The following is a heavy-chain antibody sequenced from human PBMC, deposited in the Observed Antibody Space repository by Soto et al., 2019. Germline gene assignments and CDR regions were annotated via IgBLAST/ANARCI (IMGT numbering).Heavy chain of an antibody. CDR2: IYYSGST. Sequence: SETLSLTCTVSGGSISSSSYYWGWIRQPPGKGLEWIGSIYYSGSTYYNPSLKSRVTISVDTSKDQFSLKLSSVTAADTAVYYCARQTDSSSSGKADYWGQGTLVTVSS. CDR1: GGSISSSSYY. J-gene: IGHJ4*02. D-gene: IGHD6-6*01. CDR3: ARQTDSSSSGKADY. V-gene: IGHV4-39*01.